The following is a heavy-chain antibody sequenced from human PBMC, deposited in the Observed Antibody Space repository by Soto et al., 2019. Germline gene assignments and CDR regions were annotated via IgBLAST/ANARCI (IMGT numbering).Heavy chain of an antibody. Sequence: LPHTWTVSYGNISGVDYRRSMKHQPPGKGLEWIGYIYYSGSTYYTPSLKSRVIISVDTSKNRFSLKLSSVAAADTAVYYCARVQLASRDAFDIWGQGTMVTVS. CDR3: ARVQLASRDAFDI. D-gene: IGHD6-13*01. CDR2: IYYSGST. CDR1: YGNISGVDYR. V-gene: IGHV4-30-4*08. J-gene: IGHJ3*02.